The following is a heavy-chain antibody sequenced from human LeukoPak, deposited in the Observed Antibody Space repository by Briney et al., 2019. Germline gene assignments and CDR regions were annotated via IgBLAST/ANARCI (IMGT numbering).Heavy chain of an antibody. CDR1: GFTFRSYG. CDR3: AKATGNLGN. V-gene: IGHV3-30*02. D-gene: IGHD1-1*01. Sequence: GSLRLSCAASGFTFRSYGMHWVRQAPGKGLEWVTFIRYDGSNKHYADSVKGRFTVSRDNSKNTLYLQMISLTAQDTAMYYCAKATGNLGNWGQGTLVTVSS. CDR2: IRYDGSNK. J-gene: IGHJ4*02.